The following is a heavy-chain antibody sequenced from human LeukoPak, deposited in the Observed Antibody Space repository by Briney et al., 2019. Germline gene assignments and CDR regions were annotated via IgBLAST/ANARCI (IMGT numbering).Heavy chain of an antibody. CDR1: GDSISSSGDY. CDR3: ARVGTTYPHYYMDV. Sequence: SETLSLTCTVSGDSISSSGDYWGWIRQPPGKGLEWIGNIYYSGSTYYNPSLKSRVTIAVDTSKNQFSLKLTSVTAADTAVYYCARVGTTYPHYYMDVWGKGTTVTVSS. CDR2: IYYSGST. D-gene: IGHD1-7*01. V-gene: IGHV4-39*01. J-gene: IGHJ6*03.